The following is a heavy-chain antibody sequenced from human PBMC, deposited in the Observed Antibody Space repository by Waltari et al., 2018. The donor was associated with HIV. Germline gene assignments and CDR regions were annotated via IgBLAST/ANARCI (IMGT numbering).Heavy chain of an antibody. D-gene: IGHD3-10*01. Sequence: VQLVQSAAEMRKPGASVKVSSTASVSTFSAYTLSWLRQAPGQGLEWMGWMGGYNGNTNEGQKFQGRVNMTTDTSTSTGHMELRSLRADDTAVYYCARGVSIVRGVMIRGHMDVWGQGTTVTVSS. J-gene: IGHJ6*02. CDR2: MGGYNGNT. V-gene: IGHV1-18*01. CDR3: ARGVSIVRGVMIRGHMDV. CDR1: VSTFSAYT.